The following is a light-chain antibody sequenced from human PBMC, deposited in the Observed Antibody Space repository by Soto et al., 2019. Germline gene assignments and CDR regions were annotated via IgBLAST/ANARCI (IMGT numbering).Light chain of an antibody. Sequence: AIHLTQSPSSLSASVGERVTITCRASQGISSALAWCQQKPGKPPKLMLYDASSLEIGVPSRFRGSGSGTDFTLTINSLQPEDYATYYCQQFNSYTLTFGQGTRLEIK. CDR1: QGISSA. CDR2: DAS. V-gene: IGKV1-13*02. J-gene: IGKJ5*01. CDR3: QQFNSYTLT.